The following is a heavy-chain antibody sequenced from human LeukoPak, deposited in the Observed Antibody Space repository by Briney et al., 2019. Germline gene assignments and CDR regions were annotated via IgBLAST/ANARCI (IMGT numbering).Heavy chain of an antibody. V-gene: IGHV3-48*01. Sequence: PGGSLRLSCAASGFTVSSNYMSWVRQAPGKGLEWVSYISSSSATIHYADSVKGRFTISRDNAKNSLYLQMNSLRAEDTALYYCARDTHYYGSGSPAFDIWGQGTMVTVSS. CDR1: GFTVSSNY. CDR3: ARDTHYYGSGSPAFDI. D-gene: IGHD3-10*01. J-gene: IGHJ3*02. CDR2: ISSSSATI.